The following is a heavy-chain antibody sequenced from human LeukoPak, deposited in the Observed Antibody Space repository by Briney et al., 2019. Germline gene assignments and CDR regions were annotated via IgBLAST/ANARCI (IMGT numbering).Heavy chain of an antibody. CDR1: GGSISSSNW. D-gene: IGHD4-17*01. CDR2: IYLRGNT. Sequence: NTSGTLSLTCAISGGSISSSNWWTWVRRPPGKGLEWVGEIYLRGNTNYNPSLESRVTISVDESKTQLSLRLESVTAADTAVYYCARGTITTVTDSWGPGTLVTVS. CDR3: ARGTITTVTDS. V-gene: IGHV4-4*02. J-gene: IGHJ4*02.